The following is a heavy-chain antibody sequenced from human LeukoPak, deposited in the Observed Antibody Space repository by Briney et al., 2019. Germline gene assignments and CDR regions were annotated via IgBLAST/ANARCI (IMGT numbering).Heavy chain of an antibody. CDR3: ARDNHISRYYFDY. V-gene: IGHV6-1*01. CDR1: GDSVSSNSAA. Sequence: SQTLSLTCAISGDSVSSNSAAWTWIRQSPSRGLEWLGRTYYRSKWYNDYAVSVKSRITIDPDTSKNQFSLQLNSVTPEDTAVYYCARDNHISRYYFDYWGQGTLVTVSS. D-gene: IGHD2-21*01. J-gene: IGHJ4*02. CDR2: TYYRSKWYN.